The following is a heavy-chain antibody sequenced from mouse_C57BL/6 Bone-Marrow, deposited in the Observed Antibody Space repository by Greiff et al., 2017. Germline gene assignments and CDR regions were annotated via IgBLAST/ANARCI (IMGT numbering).Heavy chain of an antibody. CDR1: GYSFTGYY. V-gene: IGHV1-42*01. D-gene: IGHD1-1*01. Sequence: VQLQQSGPELVKPGASVKISCKASGYSFTGYYMNWVKQSPEKSLEWIGEINPSTGGTTYNQKFNAKATLTVDKSSSTASMQLKSLTSEDSAVYYCASHYYGSSLYAMDYWGPGTSVTVSS. CDR3: ASHYYGSSLYAMDY. CDR2: INPSTGGT. J-gene: IGHJ4*01.